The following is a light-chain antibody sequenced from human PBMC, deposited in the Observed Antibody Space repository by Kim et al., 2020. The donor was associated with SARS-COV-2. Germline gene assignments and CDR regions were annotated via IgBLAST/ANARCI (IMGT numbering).Light chain of an antibody. CDR1: SNTVGDQG. Sequence: QPATLTCPGTSNTVGDQGATWPQQHQGHPPNPLSYRNNNRPSALSEKLSASRSGNTASLTITAPQPEDEGDYYCSAWDKSLSDWVFGGGTQLTVL. CDR2: RNN. CDR3: SAWDKSLSDWV. V-gene: IGLV10-54*01. J-gene: IGLJ3*02.